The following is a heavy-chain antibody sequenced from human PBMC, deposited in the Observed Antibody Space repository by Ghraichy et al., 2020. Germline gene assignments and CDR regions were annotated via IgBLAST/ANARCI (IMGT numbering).Heavy chain of an antibody. D-gene: IGHD6-19*01. CDR3: AHGSGWLFDF. CDR2: IYWDDDN. CDR1: GFSLSAPGVG. Sequence: SGPTLVKPTQTLTLTCTFSGFSLSAPGVGVGWIRQPPGKALEWLALIYWDDDNHFSPSLKNRLTLTKDTSENHVVLTMTNMDPVDTATYFCAHGSGWLFDFCGQGTLVTVSS. J-gene: IGHJ4*02. V-gene: IGHV2-5*02.